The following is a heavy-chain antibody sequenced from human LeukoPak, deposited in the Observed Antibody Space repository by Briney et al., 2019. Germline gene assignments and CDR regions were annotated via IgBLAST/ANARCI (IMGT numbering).Heavy chain of an antibody. CDR1: GGSISSSSYY. D-gene: IGHD1-7*01. CDR2: IYYSGST. J-gene: IGHJ5*02. V-gene: IGHV4-39*07. CDR3: ARSNWNYVGWFDP. Sequence: PSETLSLTCTVSGGSISSSSYYWGWLRQPPGKGLEWIGSIYYSGSTSYNPSLKSRVTISVDTSKNQFSLKLSSVTAAVTAVYYCARSNWNYVGWFDPWGQGTLVTVSS.